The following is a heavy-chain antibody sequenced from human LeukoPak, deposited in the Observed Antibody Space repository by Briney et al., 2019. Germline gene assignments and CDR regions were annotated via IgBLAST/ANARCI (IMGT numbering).Heavy chain of an antibody. CDR1: GFTFSSYE. D-gene: IGHD3-10*01. V-gene: IGHV3-48*03. J-gene: IGHJ4*02. CDR2: ISSSGSTI. CDR3: ARDFYARRRVLWFGTHGGYFDY. Sequence: GGSLRLSCAASGFTFSSYEMNWVRQAPGKGLEWASYISSSGSTIYYADSVKGRFTISRDNAKNSLYLQMNSLRAEDTAVYYCARDFYARRRVLWFGTHGGYFDYWGQGTLVTVSS.